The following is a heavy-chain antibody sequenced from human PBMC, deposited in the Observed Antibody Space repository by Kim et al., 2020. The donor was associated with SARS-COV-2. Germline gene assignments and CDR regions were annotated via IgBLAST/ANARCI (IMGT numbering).Heavy chain of an antibody. Sequence: SLKSLVTISVDTAKNQLSLKLSSVTAADTAVYYCARPRYYYGSGSYPFDYWGQGTLVTVSS. CDR3: ARPRYYYGSGSYPFDY. D-gene: IGHD3-10*01. J-gene: IGHJ4*02. V-gene: IGHV4-39*01.